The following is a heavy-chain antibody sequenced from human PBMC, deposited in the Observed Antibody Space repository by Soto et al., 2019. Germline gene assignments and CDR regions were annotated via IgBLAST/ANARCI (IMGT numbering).Heavy chain of an antibody. Sequence: ASVTVSCKASGYTFTSYAMHWVRQAPGQRLEWMGWINAGNGNTKYSQKFQGRVTISRDTSASTAYMELSSLRSEDTAVYYCARALSPGRRFDHWGQGTLVTVSS. V-gene: IGHV1-3*01. J-gene: IGHJ4*02. CDR3: ARALSPGRRFDH. CDR1: GYTFTSYA. CDR2: INAGNGNT.